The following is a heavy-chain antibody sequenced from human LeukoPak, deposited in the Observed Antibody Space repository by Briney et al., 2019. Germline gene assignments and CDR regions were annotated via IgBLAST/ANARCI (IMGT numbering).Heavy chain of an antibody. V-gene: IGHV1-69*06. CDR3: ARGARKREMATIHYYYYYMDV. D-gene: IGHD5-24*01. J-gene: IGHJ6*03. CDR1: GGTFSSYA. CDR2: IIPIFGTA. Sequence: SVKVSCKASGGTFSSYAISWVRLAPGQGLEWMGGIIPIFGTANYAQKFQGRVTITADKSTSTAYMELSSLRSEDTAVYYCARGARKREMATIHYYYYYMDVWGKGTTVTISS.